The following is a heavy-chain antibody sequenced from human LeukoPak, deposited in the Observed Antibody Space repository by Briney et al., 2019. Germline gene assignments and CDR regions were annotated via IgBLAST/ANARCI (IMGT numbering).Heavy chain of an antibody. V-gene: IGHV1-2*02. CDR3: ARDVLLAVPALDY. J-gene: IGHJ4*02. Sequence: ASVKVSCKASGYTFTGYYTHWVRQAPGRGLEWMGWINPNTAGTNYAQKFQGRVTMTRDTSISTAYMELSSMRSDDTAMYYCARDVLLAVPALDYWGQGTLVTVSS. CDR1: GYTFTGYY. CDR2: INPNTAGT. D-gene: IGHD6-19*01.